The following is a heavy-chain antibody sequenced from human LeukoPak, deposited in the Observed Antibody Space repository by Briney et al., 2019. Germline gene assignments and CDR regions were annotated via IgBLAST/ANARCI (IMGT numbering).Heavy chain of an antibody. V-gene: IGHV3-15*01. D-gene: IGHD6-13*01. CDR1: GFNFSNAW. CDR3: TTDRRYSSSWYFDY. CDR2: IKSKTDGGTT. Sequence: GSLRLSCAASGFNFSNAWMRWVRQAPGKGLGWVGRIKSKTDGGTTDYAAPVKGRFTISRDDSKNTLYLQMNSLKTEDTAVYYCTTDRRYSSSWYFDYWGQGTLVTVSS. J-gene: IGHJ4*02.